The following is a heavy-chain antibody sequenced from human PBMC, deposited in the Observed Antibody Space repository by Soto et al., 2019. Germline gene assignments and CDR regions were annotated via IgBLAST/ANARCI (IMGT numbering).Heavy chain of an antibody. CDR3: ARDYYRFNSCYGFSMDV. J-gene: IGHJ6*02. CDR1: GFTFSSYA. Sequence: ESGGGVVQPGRSLRLSCAASGFTFSSYAMHRVRQAPGKGLEWVAVISYDGSNKYYADSVKGRFTISRDNSKNTLYLQMNSLRAEDTAVYYCARDYYRFNSCYGFSMDVWGQGTTGTVSS. CDR2: ISYDGSNK. V-gene: IGHV3-30-3*01. D-gene: IGHD5-12*01.